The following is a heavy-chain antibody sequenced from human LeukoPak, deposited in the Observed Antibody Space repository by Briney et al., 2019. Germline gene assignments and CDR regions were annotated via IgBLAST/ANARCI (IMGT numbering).Heavy chain of an antibody. CDR1: GFTFSIYG. Sequence: GGSLRLSCAASGFTFSIYGMYWVPQAPGKALEWVTLVSSDRSNKYYPDSVKGRFTTSRDNPTNTLYLQMNSVRGEDTAVYYCAKAAAGWSLDVWGQGTSVTVSS. J-gene: IGHJ6*02. D-gene: IGHD2-8*01. CDR3: AKAAAGWSLDV. V-gene: IGHV3-30*18. CDR2: VSSDRSNK.